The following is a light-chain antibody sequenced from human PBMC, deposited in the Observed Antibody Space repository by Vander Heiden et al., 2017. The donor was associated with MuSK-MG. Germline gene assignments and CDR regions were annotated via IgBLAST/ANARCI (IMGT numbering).Light chain of an antibody. V-gene: IGKV1-6*01. Sequence: AIEMTQSPSSLSASVGDRVTITCRASQGIRNDVGWYQQKPGIVPKLLIYAAARLQSGVPSRFSGSGSGTDFTLTISSLQPEDFATYYCLQDDSRPRTFGQGTKVEI. J-gene: IGKJ1*01. CDR1: QGIRND. CDR2: AAA. CDR3: LQDDSRPRT.